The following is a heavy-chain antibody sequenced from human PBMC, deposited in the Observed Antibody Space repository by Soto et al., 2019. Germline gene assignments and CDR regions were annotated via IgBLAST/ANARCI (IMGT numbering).Heavy chain of an antibody. CDR3: TTEEAELRWLLYYYYMDV. CDR1: GFTFSNAW. Sequence: GGSLRLSCAASGFTFSNAWMSWVRQAPGKGLEWVGRIKSKTDGGTTDYAAPVKGRFTISRDDSKNTLYLQMNSLKTEDTAVYYCTTEEAELRWLLYYYYMDVWGKGTTVTVSS. CDR2: IKSKTDGGTT. D-gene: IGHD5-12*01. J-gene: IGHJ6*03. V-gene: IGHV3-15*01.